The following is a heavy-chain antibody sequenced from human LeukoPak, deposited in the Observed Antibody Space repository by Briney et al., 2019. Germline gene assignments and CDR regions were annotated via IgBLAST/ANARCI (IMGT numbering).Heavy chain of an antibody. Sequence: GGSLRLSCAASGFTFSSYWMGWVRQAPGKGLEWVANIKQDGSEKYYVDSVKGRFTISRDNAKNSLYLQMNSLRAEDTAVYYCARRRSFDWFADVYGMDVWGQGTTVTVSS. J-gene: IGHJ6*02. CDR2: IKQDGSEK. V-gene: IGHV3-7*01. CDR3: ARRRSFDWFADVYGMDV. D-gene: IGHD3-9*01. CDR1: GFTFSSYW.